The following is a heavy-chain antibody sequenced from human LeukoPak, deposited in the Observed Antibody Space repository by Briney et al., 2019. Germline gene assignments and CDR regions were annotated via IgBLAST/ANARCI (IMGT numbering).Heavy chain of an antibody. D-gene: IGHD4-17*01. Sequence: GASVEVSCKASGYTFTSCAMNWVRQAPGQGLEWMGWINTNTGNPTYAQGVTGRFVFSLDTSVSTAYLQISSLKAEDTAVYYCARVNSGDHNWFDPWGQGTLVTVSS. J-gene: IGHJ5*02. CDR2: INTNTGNP. CDR3: ARVNSGDHNWFDP. CDR1: GYTFTSCA. V-gene: IGHV7-4-1*02.